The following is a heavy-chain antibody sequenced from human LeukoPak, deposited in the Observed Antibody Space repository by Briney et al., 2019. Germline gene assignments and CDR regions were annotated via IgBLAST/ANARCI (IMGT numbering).Heavy chain of an antibody. D-gene: IGHD6-19*01. Sequence: PGGSLRLSCAASGFTFSNAWMSWVRQAPGKGLEWVGRIKSKTDGGTTAYAAPVKGRFTISRDDSKNTLYLQMNSLKTEDTAVYYCTMSGYSSGWYFADFDYWGQGTLVTVSS. CDR1: GFTFSNAW. V-gene: IGHV3-15*01. CDR3: TMSGYSSGWYFADFDY. CDR2: IKSKTDGGTT. J-gene: IGHJ4*02.